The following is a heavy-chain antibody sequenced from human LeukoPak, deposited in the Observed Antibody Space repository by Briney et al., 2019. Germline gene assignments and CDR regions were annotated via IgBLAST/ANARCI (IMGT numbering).Heavy chain of an antibody. CDR2: ISGSGGST. Sequence: GGSLRLSCAASGFTFSSYAMSWVRQAPGKGLEWVSAISGSGGSTYYVDSVKGRFTISRDNSKNTLYLQMNSLRAEDTAVYYCAKDFNVLLWFGEPRLYGMDVWGKGTTVTVSS. CDR3: AKDFNVLLWFGEPRLYGMDV. J-gene: IGHJ6*04. D-gene: IGHD3-10*01. V-gene: IGHV3-23*01. CDR1: GFTFSSYA.